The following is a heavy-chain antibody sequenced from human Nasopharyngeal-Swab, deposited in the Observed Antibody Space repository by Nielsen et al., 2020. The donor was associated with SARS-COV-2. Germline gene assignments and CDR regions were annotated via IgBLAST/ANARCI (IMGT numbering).Heavy chain of an antibody. CDR2: ISYDGSNK. Sequence: WIRQPPGKGLEWVAVISYDGSNKYYADSVKGRFTISRDNSKNTLYLQMNSLRAEDTAVYYCAKEGLYCSSTSCYARWRYYYYMDVWGKGTTVTVSS. J-gene: IGHJ6*03. D-gene: IGHD2-2*01. V-gene: IGHV3-30*18. CDR3: AKEGLYCSSTSCYARWRYYYYMDV.